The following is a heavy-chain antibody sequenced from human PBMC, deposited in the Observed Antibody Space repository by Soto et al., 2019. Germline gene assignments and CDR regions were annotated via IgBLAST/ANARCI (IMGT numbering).Heavy chain of an antibody. J-gene: IGHJ6*02. CDR1: GYTLTELS. CDR2: FDPEDGET. V-gene: IGHV1-24*01. Sequence: GASVKVSCKVSGYTLTELSMHWVRQAPGKGLEWMGGFDPEDGETIYAQKFQGRVTMTEDTSTDTAYMELSSLRSEDTAVYYCATDPLRLRFLEWLPRKDYYYYYGMEVWGQGPTVTVSS. CDR3: ATDPLRLRFLEWLPRKDYYYYYGMEV. D-gene: IGHD3-3*01.